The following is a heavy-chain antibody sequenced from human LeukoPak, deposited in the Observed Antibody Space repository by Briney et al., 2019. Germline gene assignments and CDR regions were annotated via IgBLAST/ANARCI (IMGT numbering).Heavy chain of an antibody. CDR2: ISYDGSNK. CDR3: AKDPLLDYGSGRFYYYFYMDV. V-gene: IGHV3-30-3*01. CDR1: GFTFSSYA. J-gene: IGHJ6*03. D-gene: IGHD3-10*01. Sequence: PGRSLRLSCAASGFTFSSYAMHWVRQAPGKGLEWVAVISYDGSNKYYADSVKGRFTISRDNSKNTLYLQMNSLRAEDTAVYYCAKDPLLDYGSGRFYYYFYMDVWGKGTTVTVSS.